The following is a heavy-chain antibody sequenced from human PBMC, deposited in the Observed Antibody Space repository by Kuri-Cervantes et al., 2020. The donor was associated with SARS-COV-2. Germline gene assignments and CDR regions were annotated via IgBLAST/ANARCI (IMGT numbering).Heavy chain of an antibody. Sequence: GESLKISCAASGFTFSSYSMNWVRQAPGKGLEWVSSISSSSSYIYYADSVKGRFTISRDNAKNSLYLQMNSLRAEDTAVYYCARDSEAAAGIYYFDYWGQGTLVTVSS. D-gene: IGHD6-13*01. CDR3: ARDSEAAAGIYYFDY. V-gene: IGHV3-21*01. J-gene: IGHJ4*02. CDR2: ISSSSSYI. CDR1: GFTFSSYS.